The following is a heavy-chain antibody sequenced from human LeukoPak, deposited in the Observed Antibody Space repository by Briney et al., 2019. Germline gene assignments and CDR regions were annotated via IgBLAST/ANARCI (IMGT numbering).Heavy chain of an antibody. CDR2: ISYDGSNK. CDR1: GFTFGSYG. Sequence: GGSLRLSCAASGFTFGSYGMHWVRQAPGKGLEWVAVISYDGSNKYYADSVKGRFTISRDNSKNTLYLQMNSLRAEDTAVYYCAKELGYYAANPDYWGQGTLVTVSS. V-gene: IGHV3-30*18. CDR3: AKELGYYAANPDY. D-gene: IGHD2/OR15-2a*01. J-gene: IGHJ4*02.